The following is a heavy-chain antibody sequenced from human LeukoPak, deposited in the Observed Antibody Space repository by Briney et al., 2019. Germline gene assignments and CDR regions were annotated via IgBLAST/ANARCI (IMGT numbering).Heavy chain of an antibody. CDR2: IIPIFGTA. J-gene: IGHJ3*02. D-gene: IGHD2-2*01. CDR1: GGTFSSYA. CDR3: ARDLGYCSSTSCSSTGEEDAFDI. Sequence: SVKVSCKASGGTFSSYAISWVRQAPGQGLEWMGGIIPIFGTANYAQKFQGRVTITADESTSTAYMELSSLRSEDTAVYYCARDLGYCSSTSCSSTGEEDAFDIWGQGTMVTVSS. V-gene: IGHV1-69*13.